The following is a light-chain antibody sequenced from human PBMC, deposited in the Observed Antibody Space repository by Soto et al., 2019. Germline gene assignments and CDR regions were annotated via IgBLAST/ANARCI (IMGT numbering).Light chain of an antibody. CDR1: QSVSSY. CDR2: DAS. V-gene: IGKV3-11*01. J-gene: IGKJ3*01. CDR3: QQRSNWPPVT. Sequence: EIVLTQSPATLSLSPGERATLSCRASQSVSSYLAWYQQKPGQAPRLLIYDASNRATGIPARFSGSGSGTDFTLTSSSLEPEDFAVYYCQQRSNWPPVTFGPGTKVDI.